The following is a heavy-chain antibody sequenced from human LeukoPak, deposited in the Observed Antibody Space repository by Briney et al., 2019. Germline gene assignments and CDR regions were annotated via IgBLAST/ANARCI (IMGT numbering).Heavy chain of an antibody. V-gene: IGHV4-59*01. J-gene: IGHJ3*02. CDR2: SYYSGST. D-gene: IGHD3-10*01. CDR1: SGSTSGYY. Sequence: SETLSLTCTVSSGSTSGYYWSWIRQHPGKGLEWVGYSYYSGSTSYSPSLKSRVTILVDTSKNQFSLKLTYVTPADTAVYYCARVRLGVGDAFDIWGQGTMVTVST. CDR3: ARVRLGVGDAFDI.